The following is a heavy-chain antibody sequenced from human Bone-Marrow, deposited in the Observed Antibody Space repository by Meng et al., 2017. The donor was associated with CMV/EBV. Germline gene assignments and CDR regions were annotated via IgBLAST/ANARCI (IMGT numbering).Heavy chain of an antibody. D-gene: IGHD6-6*01. V-gene: IGHV3-53*01. J-gene: IGHJ6*02. Sequence: GESLKISCAAARFTFSSYSMNWVRHAPGKGVEWGSVIYSGGSTYYADSVKGRFTISRDNSKITLYLQMNSLRAEDTAVYYCARYGYSSSSADYYYGMDVWGQGTTVTVSS. CDR3: ARYGYSSSSADYYYGMDV. CDR1: RFTFSSYS. CDR2: IYSGGST.